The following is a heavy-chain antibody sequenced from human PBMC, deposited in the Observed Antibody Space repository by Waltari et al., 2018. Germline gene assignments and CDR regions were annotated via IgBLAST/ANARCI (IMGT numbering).Heavy chain of an antibody. D-gene: IGHD6-13*01. CDR2: IYYSGST. J-gene: IGHJ4*02. Sequence: QMQLQESGPGLVKPSETLSLTCTVSGGSISSYYWSWIRQPPGKGLEWIGYIYYSGSTNYNPSLKSRVTISVDTSKNQFSLKLSSVTAADTAVYYCARAQPIAAADPYYFDYWGQGTLVTVSS. CDR3: ARAQPIAAADPYYFDY. CDR1: GGSISSYY. V-gene: IGHV4-59*01.